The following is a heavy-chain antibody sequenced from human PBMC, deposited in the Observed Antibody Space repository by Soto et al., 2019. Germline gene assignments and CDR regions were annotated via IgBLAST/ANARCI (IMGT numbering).Heavy chain of an antibody. J-gene: IGHJ4*02. V-gene: IGHV3-9*01. D-gene: IGHD6-19*01. Sequence: EVQLVESGGGLVQPGRSLRLSCAASGFTFDDYAMHWVRQAPGKGLEWVSGISWNSGSIGYADSVKGRFTISRDNAKNSLYLQMNRLRAEDTAFYYCAKDIGLVLSFYFDYWGQGTLVTVSS. CDR1: GFTFDDYA. CDR3: AKDIGLVLSFYFDY. CDR2: ISWNSGSI.